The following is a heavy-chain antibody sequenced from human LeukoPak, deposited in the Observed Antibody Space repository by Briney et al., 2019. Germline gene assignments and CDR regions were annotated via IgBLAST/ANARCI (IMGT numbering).Heavy chain of an antibody. J-gene: IGHJ6*02. CDR2: IYYSGST. D-gene: IGHD5-12*01. CDR1: GGSITSGDYL. CDR3: ARGIVATIIYYYYGMDV. Sequence: SETLSLTCTVSGGSITSGDYLWSWIRQPPGKGLEWIGYIYYSGSTYYNPSLKSRVTISVDTSKNQFSLKLSSVTAADTAVYYCARGIVATIIYYYYGMDVWGQGTTVTVSS. V-gene: IGHV4-30-4*08.